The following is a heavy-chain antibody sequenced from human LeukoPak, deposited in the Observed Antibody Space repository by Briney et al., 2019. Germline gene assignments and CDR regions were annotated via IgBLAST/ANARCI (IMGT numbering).Heavy chain of an antibody. Sequence: SETLSLTCTVSGGSISSSRDYWAWLRQPPGKGLEWIANIYYSGSTYYSPSLKSRVTISIDTSKNQFSLKLSSVTAADTAVYFCARVAAAGNYYFDYWGQGTLVTVSS. V-gene: IGHV4-39*07. D-gene: IGHD6-13*01. J-gene: IGHJ4*02. CDR1: GGSISSSRDY. CDR2: IYYSGST. CDR3: ARVAAAGNYYFDY.